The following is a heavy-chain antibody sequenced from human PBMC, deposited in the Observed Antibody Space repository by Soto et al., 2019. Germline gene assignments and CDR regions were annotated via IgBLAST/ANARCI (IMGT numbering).Heavy chain of an antibody. Sequence: SETLSLTCAVYGGSFSGYYWSWIRQPPGKGLEWIGEINHSGSTNYNPSLKSRVTISVDTSKNHFSLKLRSVTAADTAVYFCASLTVTTHFYYDLDVWGQGTTVTVSS. J-gene: IGHJ6*02. CDR1: GGSFSGYY. D-gene: IGHD4-17*01. CDR2: INHSGST. V-gene: IGHV4-34*01. CDR3: ASLTVTTHFYYDLDV.